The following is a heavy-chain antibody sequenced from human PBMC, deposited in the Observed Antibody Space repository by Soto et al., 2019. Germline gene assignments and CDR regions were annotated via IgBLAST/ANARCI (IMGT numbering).Heavy chain of an antibody. V-gene: IGHV1-69*15. J-gene: IGHJ4*02. CDR2: ITPIYPTT. CDR1: GGTFYTYT. D-gene: IGHD5-18*01. CDR3: ARSPRYSFPTSDDLDS. Sequence: QVQLVQSGAEVRKPGSSVQVSCKASGGTFYTYTFSWVRQAPGQGLEWMGSITPIYPTTNYAEKFQGRLTVTADGSTNAAYMDLNSLTSGDTAVYYCARSPRYSFPTSDDLDSWGQGTLVTVSS.